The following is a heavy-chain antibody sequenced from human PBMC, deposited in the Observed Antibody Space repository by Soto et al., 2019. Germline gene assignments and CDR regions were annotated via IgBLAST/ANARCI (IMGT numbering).Heavy chain of an antibody. Sequence: EVQLLESGGGLVQPGGSLRLSCAASGFTFSSYAMSWVRQAPGKGLEWVSAISGSGGSTYYADSVKGRFTISRDNSKYTLYLRLSSLSVEDTAVYYCAKDRDSSSWPKVLYVWGQGTTVTVSS. CDR2: ISGSGGST. CDR1: GFTFSSYA. J-gene: IGHJ6*02. D-gene: IGHD6-13*01. CDR3: AKDRDSSSWPKVLYV. V-gene: IGHV3-23*01.